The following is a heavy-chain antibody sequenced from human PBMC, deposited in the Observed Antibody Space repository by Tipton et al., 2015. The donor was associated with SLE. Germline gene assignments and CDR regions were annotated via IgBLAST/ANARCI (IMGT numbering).Heavy chain of an antibody. CDR2: INHSGST. J-gene: IGHJ3*02. CDR1: GGSISSSSYY. CDR3: ARIGRSSFAFDI. D-gene: IGHD1-1*01. V-gene: IGHV4-39*07. Sequence: TLSLTCTVSGGSISSSSYYWGWIRQPPGKGLEWIGEINHSGSTNYNPSLKSRVTISVDTSKNQFSLKLSSVTAADTAVYYCARIGRSSFAFDIWGQGTMVTVSS.